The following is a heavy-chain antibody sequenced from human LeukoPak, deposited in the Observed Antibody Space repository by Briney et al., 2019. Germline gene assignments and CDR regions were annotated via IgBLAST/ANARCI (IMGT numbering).Heavy chain of an antibody. V-gene: IGHV3-33*01. CDR3: ARPYYSNYYYYYGMDV. D-gene: IGHD4-11*01. Sequence: TGGSLRLSCAASGFTFSSNGMHWVRQAPGKGLEWVGIIWYDGSNKYYADSVKGRFTISRDNSKNTLYLQMNSLRVEDTAVYYCARPYYSNYYYYYGMDVWGQGTTVTVSS. CDR2: IWYDGSNK. CDR1: GFTFSSNG. J-gene: IGHJ6*02.